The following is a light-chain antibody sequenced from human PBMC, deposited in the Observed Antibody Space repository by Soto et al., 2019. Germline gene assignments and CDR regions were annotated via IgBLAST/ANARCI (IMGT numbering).Light chain of an antibody. CDR2: DVS. CDR3: SSYASSSTHV. CDR1: SSDVGAYTF. V-gene: IGLV2-14*03. J-gene: IGLJ1*01. Sequence: QSALTQPASVSGSPGPSSTISCTGTSSDVGAYTFVSWYQQHPDKVPKLMIFDVSRRPSGVSDRFSGSKSGNTASLTISGLQPEDESDYYCSSYASSSTHVFGRGTKLTVL.